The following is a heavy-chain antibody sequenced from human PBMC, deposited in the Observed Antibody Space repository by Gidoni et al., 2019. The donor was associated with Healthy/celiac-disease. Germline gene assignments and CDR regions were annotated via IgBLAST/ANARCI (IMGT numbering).Heavy chain of an antibody. V-gene: IGHV3-23*01. CDR1: GFTFSSYA. CDR3: AHSSSWYFVY. D-gene: IGHD6-13*01. J-gene: IGHJ4*02. Sequence: EVQLLESGGGLVQPGRSLRLSCAASGFTFSSYAMSWVRQAPGKGLEWVSAISGSGGRTYYADSVKGRFTISRDNSKNTLYLQMNSLRAEDTAVYYCAHSSSWYFVYWGQGTLVTVSS. CDR2: ISGSGGRT.